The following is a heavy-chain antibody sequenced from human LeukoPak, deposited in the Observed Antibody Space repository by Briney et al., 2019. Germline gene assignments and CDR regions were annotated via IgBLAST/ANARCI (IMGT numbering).Heavy chain of an antibody. J-gene: IGHJ3*01. Sequence: GGSLRLSCAASGFNFADSAMSWVRQTPRKGLEWVSLISFNGRNTYYGDSVKGRFAISRDNSKDTVYLQMNSLRAEDTAIFYCARDIELSTWGPGTMVTVSS. CDR1: GFNFADSA. CDR3: ARDIELST. V-gene: IGHV3-23*01. D-gene: IGHD5-12*01. CDR2: ISFNGRNT.